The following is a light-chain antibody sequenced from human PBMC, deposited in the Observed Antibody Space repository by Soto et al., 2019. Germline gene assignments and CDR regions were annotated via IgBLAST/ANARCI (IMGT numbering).Light chain of an antibody. J-gene: IGKJ4*01. CDR1: QGISNY. Sequence: DIQMTQSPSSLSASVGDRVTITCRASQGISNYLAWYQQKPGKVPKLLIYAASTLQSGVPSRFSGSGSGTDFTLTINSLQPEDVATYYCQNYNCAPALTFGGGTKVEIK. V-gene: IGKV1-27*01. CDR3: QNYNCAPALT. CDR2: AAS.